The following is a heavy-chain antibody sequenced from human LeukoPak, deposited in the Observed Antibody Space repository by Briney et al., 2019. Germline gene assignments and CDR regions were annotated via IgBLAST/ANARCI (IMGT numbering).Heavy chain of an antibody. J-gene: IGHJ5*02. CDR2: IYHSGST. V-gene: IGHV4-59*12. D-gene: IGHD3-3*01. CDR3: ARIIRFSPGIDP. CDR1: GGSISSYY. Sequence: PSETLSLTCTVSGGSISSYYWSWIRQPPGKGLEWIGYIYHSGSTYYNPSLKSRVTISVDRSKNQFSLKLSSVTAADTAVYYCARIIRFSPGIDPWGQGTLVTVSS.